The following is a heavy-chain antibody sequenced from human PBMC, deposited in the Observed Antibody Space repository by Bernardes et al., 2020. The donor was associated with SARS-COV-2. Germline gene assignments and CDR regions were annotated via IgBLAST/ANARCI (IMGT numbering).Heavy chain of an antibody. V-gene: IGHV4-59*01. CDR3: ARETGTTLGWFDP. CDR1: GGSISSYY. CDR2: IYYSGST. J-gene: IGHJ5*02. D-gene: IGHD1-1*01. Sequence: SETLSLTCTVSGGSISSYYWSWIRQPPGKGLEWIGYIYYSGSTNYNPSLKSRVTISVDTSKNQFSLKLSSVTAADTAVYYCARETGTTLGWFDPWGQGTLVTVSS.